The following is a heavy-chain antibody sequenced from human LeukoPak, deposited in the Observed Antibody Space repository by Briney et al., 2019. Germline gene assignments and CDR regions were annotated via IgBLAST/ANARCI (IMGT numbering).Heavy chain of an antibody. CDR3: AKDLNPVSGSYLRDLERRNHSDY. V-gene: IGHV3-23*01. CDR1: GFTFSSYA. D-gene: IGHD1-26*01. CDR2: ISGSGGST. J-gene: IGHJ4*02. Sequence: GGSLRLSCAASGFTFSSYAMSWVRQAPGKGLEWVSAISGSGGSTYYADSVKGRFTISRDNSKNTLYLQMNSLRAEDTAVYYCAKDLNPVSGSYLRDLERRNHSDYWGQGTLVTVSS.